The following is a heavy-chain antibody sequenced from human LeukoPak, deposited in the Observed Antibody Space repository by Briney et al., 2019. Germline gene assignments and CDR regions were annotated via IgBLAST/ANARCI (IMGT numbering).Heavy chain of an antibody. V-gene: IGHV1-46*01. D-gene: IGHD5-18*01. J-gene: IGHJ4*02. Sequence: ASVKVSCKASGYTLTTYYIHWVRQATGQGLEWMGIINPSIDSINYARKFQRRVTMTSDTSTSTVYMELSDLRSEDTAVYYCAREWRIQLYLPDYWGQGTLVTVSS. CDR2: INPSIDSI. CDR3: AREWRIQLYLPDY. CDR1: GYTLTTYY.